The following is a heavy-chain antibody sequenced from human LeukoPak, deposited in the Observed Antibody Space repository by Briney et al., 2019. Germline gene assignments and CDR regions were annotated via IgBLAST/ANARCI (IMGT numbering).Heavy chain of an antibody. Sequence: SETLSLTCTVSGGSISSYYWSWIRQPPGKGLEWIGYIYYSGSTNYNPSLKSRVTISVDTSKNQFSLKLSSVTAADTAVYYCARHKYYYDSSGVWGQGTLVTVFS. D-gene: IGHD3-22*01. CDR2: IYYSGST. CDR3: ARHKYYYDSSGV. J-gene: IGHJ4*02. V-gene: IGHV4-59*08. CDR1: GGSISSYY.